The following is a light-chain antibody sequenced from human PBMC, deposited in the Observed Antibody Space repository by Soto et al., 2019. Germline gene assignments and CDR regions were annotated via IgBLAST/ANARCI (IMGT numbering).Light chain of an antibody. CDR2: GAS. V-gene: IGKV3-15*01. J-gene: IGKJ5*01. CDR1: QSININ. CDR3: QQYDNWPIT. Sequence: EIVLTQSPDTLSVSPGERATLSCRASQSININLAWYQQKPGQAPRLLIYGASTRATGLPARFSGSGSGTEFTLIISSLQSEDSAVYYCQQYDNWPITCGQGTRLEIK.